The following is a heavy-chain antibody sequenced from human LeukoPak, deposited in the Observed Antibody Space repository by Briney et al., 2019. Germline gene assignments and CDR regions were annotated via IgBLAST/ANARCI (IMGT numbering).Heavy chain of an antibody. CDR2: IYSGGST. CDR3: ARIYYYDSSGYKTPGFDY. D-gene: IGHD3-22*01. Sequence: PGGSLRLSCAASGFTFNNYAMSWVRQAPGKGLEWVSVIYSGGSTYYADSVKGRFTISRDNSKNTLYLQMNSLRAEDTAVYYCARIYYYDSSGYKTPGFDYWGQGTLVTVSS. J-gene: IGHJ4*02. V-gene: IGHV3-53*01. CDR1: GFTFNNYA.